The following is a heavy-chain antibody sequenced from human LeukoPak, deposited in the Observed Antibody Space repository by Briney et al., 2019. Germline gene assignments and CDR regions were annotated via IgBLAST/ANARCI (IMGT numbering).Heavy chain of an antibody. Sequence: KHGESLQISCKGSGYSFSSQWIGWVRQMPGKGLEWMGVIYPGDSETRYSPSFQGQVTISADKSISTAYLQWSSLKASDSAMYYCARLLWFGEGRGFDIWGQGTMVTVSS. V-gene: IGHV5-51*01. J-gene: IGHJ3*02. CDR1: GYSFSSQW. CDR3: ARLLWFGEGRGFDI. D-gene: IGHD3-10*01. CDR2: IYPGDSET.